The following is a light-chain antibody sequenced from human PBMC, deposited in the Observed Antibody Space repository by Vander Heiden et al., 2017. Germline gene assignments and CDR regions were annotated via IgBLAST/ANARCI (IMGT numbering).Light chain of an antibody. CDR2: DAS. CDR3: QQYDSIPRT. V-gene: IGKV1-33*01. J-gene: IGKJ4*01. Sequence: DLQMPQSPSSLSASVGDSVHITCQASQDISIYLNWYQQKPGKDPKILIYDASNLEKGVPSRFSGGGSGTDFTFTISSLQPEDIATYYCQQYDSIPRTFGGGTKVEIK. CDR1: QDISIY.